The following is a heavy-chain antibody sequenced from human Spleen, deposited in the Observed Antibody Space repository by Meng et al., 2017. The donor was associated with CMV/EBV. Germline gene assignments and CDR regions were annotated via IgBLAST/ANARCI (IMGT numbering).Heavy chain of an antibody. CDR1: GFTFSDYY. V-gene: IGHV3-74*01. Sequence: GESLKISCAASGFTFSDYYMSWIRQAPGKGLVWVSRIDSTGSSTAYADSVKGRFSVSRDNAKNTLYLQMNSLRAEDTAVYYCARGRSSSFVWGQGTLVTVSS. CDR3: ARGRSSSFV. J-gene: IGHJ4*02. D-gene: IGHD6-6*01. CDR2: IDSTGSST.